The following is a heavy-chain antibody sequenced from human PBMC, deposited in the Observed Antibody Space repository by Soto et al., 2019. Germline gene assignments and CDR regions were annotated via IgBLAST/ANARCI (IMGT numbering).Heavy chain of an antibody. J-gene: IGHJ3*01. CDR3: ARERVTGGAIDL. V-gene: IGHV3-23*01. D-gene: IGHD3-16*01. CDR2: ISGSGTDT. Sequence: EVQLLESGGGLAQPGGSLRLSCEASGFTFGSAAMDWVRQAPGKGLEWVSVISGSGTDTYHAESVRGRFTVSRDNSKNALYLLMNSQRAEDTAVYYCARERVTGGAIDLWGQGTMVIVSS. CDR1: GFTFGSAA.